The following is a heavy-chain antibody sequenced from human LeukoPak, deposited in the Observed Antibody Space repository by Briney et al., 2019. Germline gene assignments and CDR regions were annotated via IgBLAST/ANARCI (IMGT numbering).Heavy chain of an antibody. CDR2: IFGGDGS. J-gene: IGHJ4*02. CDR1: GFTVSSNY. D-gene: IGHD4-17*01. V-gene: IGHV3-53*01. CDR3: ARDFTTDGDYVRDY. Sequence: GGSLRLSCAASGFTVSSNYMSWVRQAPGKGLEWVSVIFGGDGSYYADSVRGRFTISRDNSENTLYLQMNSLRAEDTAVYYCARDFTTDGDYVRDYWGQGTLVTVSS.